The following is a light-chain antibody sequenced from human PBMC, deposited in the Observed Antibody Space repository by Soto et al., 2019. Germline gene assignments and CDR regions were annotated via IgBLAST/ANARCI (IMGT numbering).Light chain of an antibody. CDR2: AAS. V-gene: IGKV1-9*01. Sequence: DIQMTQPPSTLSASVGDRVTITCRASQDIAIYLAWYQQKPGEAPKLLIYAASTLYGGVPSRFSGSGSGTDFALTITSLQAEDFATYYCQQLRMYPSTFGGGTRWIS. CDR1: QDIAIY. CDR3: QQLRMYPST. J-gene: IGKJ4*01.